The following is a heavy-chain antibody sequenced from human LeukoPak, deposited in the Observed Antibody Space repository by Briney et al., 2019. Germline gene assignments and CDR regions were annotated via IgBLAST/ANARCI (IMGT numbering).Heavy chain of an antibody. V-gene: IGHV4-31*03. Sequence: PSETLSLTCTVSGGSISSGGYYWSWIRQHPGKGLEWIGYIYYSGSTYYNPSLKSRVTISVDTSKNQFSLKLSSVTAADTAVYYCAGVLYGSGSFSYYFDYWGQGTLVTVSS. CDR1: GGSISSGGYY. J-gene: IGHJ4*02. CDR3: AGVLYGSGSFSYYFDY. D-gene: IGHD3-10*01. CDR2: IYYSGST.